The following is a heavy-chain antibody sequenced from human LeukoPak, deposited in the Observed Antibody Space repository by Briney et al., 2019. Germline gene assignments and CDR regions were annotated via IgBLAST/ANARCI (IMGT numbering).Heavy chain of an antibody. J-gene: IGHJ4*02. V-gene: IGHV3-21*01. CDR3: ARGAKGDLYDY. Sequence: TGGSLTLSCAASGFTFSSYSMNWVRQAPGKGLEWVSSISSSSSYIYYADSVKGRFTISRDNAKNSLYLQLNSLRAEDTAVYYCARGAKGDLYDYWGQGTLVTVSS. D-gene: IGHD2-21*01. CDR2: ISSSSSYI. CDR1: GFTFSSYS.